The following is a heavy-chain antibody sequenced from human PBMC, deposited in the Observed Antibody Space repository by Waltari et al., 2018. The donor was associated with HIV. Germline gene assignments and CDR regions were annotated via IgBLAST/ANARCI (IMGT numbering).Heavy chain of an antibody. CDR1: AYSINSNYY. CDR2: FSYSGTS. CDR3: ARVGYFYDSGGFVIPHYFES. J-gene: IGHJ4*02. V-gene: IGHV4-38-2*01. Sequence: QVQLQESGPGLVTASETLSLTCGVSAYSINSNYYWAWARQPPGKGLVWFWTFSYSGTSYYDPSLKSRVSISVDTSKNQFSLKLSSVTAADTAVYYCARVGYFYDSGGFVIPHYFESWGQGSLVTVSS. D-gene: IGHD3-22*01.